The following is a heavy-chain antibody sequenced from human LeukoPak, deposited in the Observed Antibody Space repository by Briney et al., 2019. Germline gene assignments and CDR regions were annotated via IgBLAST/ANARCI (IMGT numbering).Heavy chain of an antibody. Sequence: SETLSLTCAVYGGSFSGYYWSWIRQPPGKGLVWIGDINHSGNTNYNPSLKSRVTISVDTSKKQFPLTLSSVPAADTAVYYCARGGYYYDSSGPYYYYYMDVWGKGTTVTDSS. V-gene: IGHV4-34*01. CDR3: ARGGYYYDSSGPYYYYYMDV. CDR2: INHSGNT. CDR1: GGSFSGYY. D-gene: IGHD3-22*01. J-gene: IGHJ6*03.